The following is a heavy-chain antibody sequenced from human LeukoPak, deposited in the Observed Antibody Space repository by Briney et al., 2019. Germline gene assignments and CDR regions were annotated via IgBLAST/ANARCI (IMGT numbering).Heavy chain of an antibody. CDR1: SGSFSGYY. CDR2: INHSGST. V-gene: IGHV4-34*01. CDR3: ARQGPLLAVVRSRGYYYGMDV. D-gene: IGHD4-23*01. J-gene: IGHJ6*02. Sequence: PSETLSLTCAVYSGSFSGYYWSWIRQPPGKGLEWIGEINHSGSTNYNPSLKSRVTISVDTSKNQFSLKLSSVTAADTAVYYCARQGPLLAVVRSRGYYYGMDVWGQGTTVTVSS.